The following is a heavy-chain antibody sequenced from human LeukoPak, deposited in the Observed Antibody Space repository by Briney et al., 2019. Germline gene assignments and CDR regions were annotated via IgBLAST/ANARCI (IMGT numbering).Heavy chain of an antibody. V-gene: IGHV6-1*01. CDR2: TYYRFKWYH. J-gene: IGHJ4*02. CDR3: ARDNWAVAGYFDY. CDR1: GDCVSSNSAA. Sequence: SQAPSVTCAISGDCVSSNSAAWNWIRQSASRGLEWQGRTYYRFKWYHDYAVSVKSRLTNNPHTSRNQFSLQLNSVTPENTAVYYCARDNWAVAGYFDYWGQGTLVTVSS. D-gene: IGHD6-19*01.